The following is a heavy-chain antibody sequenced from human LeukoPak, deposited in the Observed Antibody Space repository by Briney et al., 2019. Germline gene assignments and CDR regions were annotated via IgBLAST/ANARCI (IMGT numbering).Heavy chain of an antibody. CDR1: GFTFSIDG. D-gene: IGHD1-26*01. J-gene: IGHJ5*02. V-gene: IGHV3-21*01. CDR3: ANFQTVGVKPFEH. CDR2: ISPDSAFI. Sequence: GGSLRLSCVGSGFTFSIDGMNWVRQAPGKGLEWVSSISPDSAFIPQADSVKGRFTISRDNAKNSLYLQMESLRVEDTAVYYCANFQTVGVKPFEHWGQGTLVTVSS.